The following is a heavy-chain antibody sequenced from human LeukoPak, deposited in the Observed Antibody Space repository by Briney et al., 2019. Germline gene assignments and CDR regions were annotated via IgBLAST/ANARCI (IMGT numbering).Heavy chain of an antibody. J-gene: IGHJ4*02. Sequence: GGSLRLSCAASGFTFSSYCMNWVRQAPGKGLEWVSSISSSSSYIYYADSVKGRFTISRDNAKNSLYLQMNSLRAEDTAVYYCANLPTVTTADYWGQGTLVTVSS. V-gene: IGHV3-21*01. CDR1: GFTFSSYC. CDR2: ISSSSSYI. D-gene: IGHD4-17*01. CDR3: ANLPTVTTADY.